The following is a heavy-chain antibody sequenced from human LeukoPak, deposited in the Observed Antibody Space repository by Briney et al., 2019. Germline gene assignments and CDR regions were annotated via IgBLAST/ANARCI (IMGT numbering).Heavy chain of an antibody. CDR2: INPSGGST. CDR3: ARMYYYDSSGFSHWYFDL. CDR1: GYTFTSYY. D-gene: IGHD3-22*01. V-gene: IGHV1-46*01. J-gene: IGHJ2*01. Sequence: ASVKVSCKASGYTFTSYYMHWVRQAPGQGLEWMGIINPSGGSTSYAQKFQGRVTMTRDMSTSTVYMELSSLRSEDTAVYYCARMYYYDSSGFSHWYFDLWGRGTLVTVSS.